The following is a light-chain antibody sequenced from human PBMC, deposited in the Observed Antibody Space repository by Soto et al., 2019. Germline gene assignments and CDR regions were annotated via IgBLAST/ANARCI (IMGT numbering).Light chain of an antibody. J-gene: IGLJ3*02. V-gene: IGLV2-11*01. CDR1: SSDVGGYNY. CDR2: DVS. Sequence: QSALTQPRSVSGAPGQSVTISCTGTSSDVGGYNYVSWYQQHPGKAPKLIMDDVSKRPSGVPDRFSGSKSGNTASLTISGLQAEDEADYYCCSSAGTYTSVFGGGTELTVL. CDR3: CSSAGTYTSV.